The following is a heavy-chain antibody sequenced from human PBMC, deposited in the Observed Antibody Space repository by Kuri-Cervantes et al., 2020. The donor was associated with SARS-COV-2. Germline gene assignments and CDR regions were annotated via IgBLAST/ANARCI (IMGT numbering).Heavy chain of an antibody. CDR2: ISSSSSYI. CDR1: GFTFSSYS. CDR3: AREGDYDFWSGYLSGKNWFDP. D-gene: IGHD3-3*01. Sequence: GESLKISCAASGFTFSSYSMNWVRQAPGKGLEWVSSISSSSSYIYYADSVKGRFTISRDNAKNSLYLQMNSLRAEDTAVYYCAREGDYDFWSGYLSGKNWFDPWGQGTLVTVSS. J-gene: IGHJ5*02. V-gene: IGHV3-21*01.